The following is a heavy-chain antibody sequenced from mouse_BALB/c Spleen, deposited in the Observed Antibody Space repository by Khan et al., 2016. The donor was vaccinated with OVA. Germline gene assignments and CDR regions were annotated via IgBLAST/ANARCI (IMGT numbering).Heavy chain of an antibody. CDR1: GFSLTSYG. Sequence: QVQLKQSGPGLVAPSQSLSIICTVSGFSLTSYGVHWVRQPPGKGLEWLGVMWAGGSTNYNSALMSRLSISIDNSKSQVFLKMNSLQTDDTAMYYCARPYYGSAWFAYWGQGTLVTVPA. D-gene: IGHD1-1*01. CDR2: MWAGGST. V-gene: IGHV2-9*02. J-gene: IGHJ3*01. CDR3: ARPYYGSAWFAY.